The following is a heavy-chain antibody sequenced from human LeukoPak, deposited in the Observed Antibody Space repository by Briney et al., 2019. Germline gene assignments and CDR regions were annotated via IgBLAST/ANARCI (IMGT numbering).Heavy chain of an antibody. Sequence: SETLSLTCAVYGESSFSSYYWSWIRQTPGGALEWIGEINHSGYTNCNPSLKSRVTLSIDTSKNQFSLRVTSVTAADTAVYYCSRQVVGNDYWGQGTLVTVSS. CDR1: GESSFSSYY. CDR2: INHSGYT. CDR3: SRQVVGNDY. D-gene: IGHD3-22*01. J-gene: IGHJ4*02. V-gene: IGHV4-34*01.